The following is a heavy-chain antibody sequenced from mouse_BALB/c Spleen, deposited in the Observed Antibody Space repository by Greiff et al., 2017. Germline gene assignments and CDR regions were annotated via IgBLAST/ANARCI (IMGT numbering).Heavy chain of an antibody. Sequence: DVQLQESGPGLVKPSQSLSLTCTVTGYSITSDYAWNWIRQFPGNKLEWMGYISYSGSTSYNPSLKSRISITRDTSKNQFFLQLNSVTTEDTATYYCARYGYYPYFDYWGQGTTLTVSS. CDR3: ARYGYYPYFDY. CDR2: ISYSGST. V-gene: IGHV3-2*02. J-gene: IGHJ2*01. CDR1: GYSITSDYA. D-gene: IGHD2-3*01.